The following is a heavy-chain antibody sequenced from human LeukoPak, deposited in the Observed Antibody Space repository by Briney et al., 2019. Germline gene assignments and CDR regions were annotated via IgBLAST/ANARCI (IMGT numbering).Heavy chain of an antibody. D-gene: IGHD2-15*01. CDR1: GYTFTGYY. Sequence: ASVKVSCKASGYTFTGYYMPWVRQAPGQGLEWMGWINPNSGGTNYAQKFQGRVTMTRDTSISTAYMELSRLRSDDTAVYYCARDHNLHIVVVVAAPRGWFDPWGQGTLVTVSS. CDR2: INPNSGGT. CDR3: ARDHNLHIVVVVAAPRGWFDP. J-gene: IGHJ5*02. V-gene: IGHV1-2*02.